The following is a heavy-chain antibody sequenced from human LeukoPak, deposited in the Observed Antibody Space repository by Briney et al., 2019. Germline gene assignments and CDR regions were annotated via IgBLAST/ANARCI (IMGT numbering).Heavy chain of an antibody. CDR1: GGTFSSYA. J-gene: IGHJ4*02. Sequence: SVKVSCKASGGTFSSYAISWVRQAPGQGLEWMGGIIPIFGTASYAQKFQGRVTITADESTSTAYMELSSLRSEDTAVYYCAPSYEDCGGDCYSGTNLPRWGQGTLVTVSS. CDR2: IIPIFGTA. V-gene: IGHV1-69*13. CDR3: APSYEDCGGDCYSGTNLPR. D-gene: IGHD2-21*02.